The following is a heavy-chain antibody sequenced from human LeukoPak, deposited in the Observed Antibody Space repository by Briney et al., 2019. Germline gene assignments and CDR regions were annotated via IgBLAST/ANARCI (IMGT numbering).Heavy chain of an antibody. J-gene: IGHJ4*02. CDR2: IRSNGET. V-gene: IGHV3-23*01. CDR3: ARASWVSSTDAVR. D-gene: IGHD3-16*01. Sequence: PGGSLRLSCAASGLIFSSFAMSWVRQGPARGLEWVSSIRSNGETFYADSVQGRFTLSTDTSRNTVYFQLNNLRVEDTAIYYCARASWVSSTDAVRWGQGTLVTVSS. CDR1: GLIFSSFA.